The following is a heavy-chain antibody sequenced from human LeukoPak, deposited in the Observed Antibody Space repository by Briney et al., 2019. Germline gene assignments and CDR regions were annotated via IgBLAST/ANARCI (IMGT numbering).Heavy chain of an antibody. D-gene: IGHD2-15*01. CDR2: IYSGGST. CDR3: AREYCSGGSRYTDY. J-gene: IGHJ4*02. V-gene: IGHV3-66*01. CDR1: GFTVSSNY. Sequence: GGSLRLSCAASGFTVSSNYMSWVRQAPGKGLEWVSVIYSGGSTYYADSVRGRFTISRDNSKNTLYLQMNSLRAEDTAVYYCAREYCSGGSRYTDYWGQGTLVTVSS.